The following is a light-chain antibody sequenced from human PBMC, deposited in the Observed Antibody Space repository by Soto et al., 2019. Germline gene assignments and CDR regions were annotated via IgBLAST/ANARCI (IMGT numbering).Light chain of an antibody. CDR1: QTITTW. J-gene: IGKJ5*01. CDR3: QQSDTYPLT. V-gene: IGKV1-5*01. CDR2: DAS. Sequence: DIQMTQSPSTLSASVGDRVTITCRASQTITTWLAWYQQKPGKAPKLLIYDASTLESGVPSRFSGSGFGTEFSLTISSLQPDDFATYYCQQSDTYPLTFGQGTRLEIK.